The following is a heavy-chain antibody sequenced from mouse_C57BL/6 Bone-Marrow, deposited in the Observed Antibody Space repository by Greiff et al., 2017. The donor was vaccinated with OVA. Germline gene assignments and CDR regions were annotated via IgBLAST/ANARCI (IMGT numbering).Heavy chain of an antibody. V-gene: IGHV14-4*01. D-gene: IGHD1-1*01. CDR3: TTDYYYGSKGLYAMDY. CDR2: IDPENGDT. J-gene: IGHJ4*01. Sequence: EVQLQQSGAELVRPGASVKLSCTASGFNIKDDYMHWVKQRPEQGLEWIGWIDPENGDTEYASKFQGKATITADTSSNTAYLQLSSLTSEDTAVYYCTTDYYYGSKGLYAMDYWGQGTSVTVSS. CDR1: GFNIKDDY.